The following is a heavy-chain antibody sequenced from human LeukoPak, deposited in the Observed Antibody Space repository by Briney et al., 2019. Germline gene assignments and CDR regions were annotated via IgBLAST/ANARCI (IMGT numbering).Heavy chain of an antibody. Sequence: GGSLRLSCAASGFTFSSQGMSWVRQAPGKGLEWVANMKQDGSEKYYVDSVKGRFTISRDNAKNSLYLQMNSLRAEDTAVYYCARSMVRGVISVPYYWGQGTLVTVSS. CDR1: GFTFSSQG. CDR2: MKQDGSEK. J-gene: IGHJ4*02. V-gene: IGHV3-7*01. CDR3: ARSMVRGVISVPYY. D-gene: IGHD3-10*01.